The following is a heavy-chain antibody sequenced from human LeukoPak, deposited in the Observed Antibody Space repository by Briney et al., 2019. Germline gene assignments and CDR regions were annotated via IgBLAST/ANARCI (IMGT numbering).Heavy chain of an antibody. D-gene: IGHD4-11*01. J-gene: IGHJ5*02. V-gene: IGHV4-61*02. CDR2: IYTSGST. Sequence: KTSQTLSLTCTVSGGSISSGSYYWSWIRQPAGKGLEWIGRIYTSGSTNYNPSLKSRVTISVDTSKNQFSLKLSSVTAADTAVYYCARDHDYPDPWGQGPLVTVSS. CDR3: ARDHDYPDP. CDR1: GGSISSGSYY.